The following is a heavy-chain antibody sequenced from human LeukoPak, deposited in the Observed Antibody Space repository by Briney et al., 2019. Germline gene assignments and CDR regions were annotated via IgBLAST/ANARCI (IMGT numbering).Heavy chain of an antibody. CDR2: INSDGSST. Sequence: PRGSLRLSCAASGFTFSSYWMHWVRQAPGKGLVWVSRINSDGSSTSYADSVKGRFTISRDNAKNTLYLQMNSLRAEDTAVYYCARGGYYDSSGSLSYWGQGTLVTVSS. V-gene: IGHV3-74*01. D-gene: IGHD3-22*01. J-gene: IGHJ4*02. CDR1: GFTFSSYW. CDR3: ARGGYYDSSGSLSY.